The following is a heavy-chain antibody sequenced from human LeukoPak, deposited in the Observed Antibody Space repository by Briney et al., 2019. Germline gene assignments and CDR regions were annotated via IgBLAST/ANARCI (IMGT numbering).Heavy chain of an antibody. J-gene: IGHJ4*02. CDR3: ARVASLVGATSPLGY. CDR1: GYTFTSYD. V-gene: IGHV1-8*01. Sequence: ASVKVSCKASGYTFTSYDINWVRQATGQGREGRGWMNPNSGNTGYAQKFQGRVTMTRNTSISTAYMELSSLRSEDTAVYYCARVASLVGATSPLGYWGQGTLVTVSS. D-gene: IGHD1-26*01. CDR2: MNPNSGNT.